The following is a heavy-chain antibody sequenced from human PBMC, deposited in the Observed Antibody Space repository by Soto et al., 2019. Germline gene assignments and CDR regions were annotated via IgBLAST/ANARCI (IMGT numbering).Heavy chain of an antibody. V-gene: IGHV3-23*01. J-gene: IGHJ3*02. CDR1: GFTLSSYA. CDR2: ISGSGGST. CDR3: AKVQEWELLLYAFDI. D-gene: IGHD1-26*01. Sequence: PGGSLRLSCAASGFTLSSYAMSWVRQAPGKGLEWVSAISGSGGSTYYADSVKGRFTISRDNSKNTLYLQMNSLRAEDTAVYYCAKVQEWELLLYAFDIWGQGTMVTVSS.